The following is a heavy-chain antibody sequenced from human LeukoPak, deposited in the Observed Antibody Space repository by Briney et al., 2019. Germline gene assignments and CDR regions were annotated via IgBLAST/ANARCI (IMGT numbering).Heavy chain of an antibody. Sequence: SETLSLTCTVSGGSISSYYWSWIRQPPGKGLEWIGYIYYSGSTNYNPSLKSRVTISVDTSKNQFSLKLCSVTAADTAVYYCASGDTAMVSGVYWGQGTLVTVSS. J-gene: IGHJ4*02. D-gene: IGHD5-18*01. CDR3: ASGDTAMVSGVY. V-gene: IGHV4-59*01. CDR1: GGSISSYY. CDR2: IYYSGST.